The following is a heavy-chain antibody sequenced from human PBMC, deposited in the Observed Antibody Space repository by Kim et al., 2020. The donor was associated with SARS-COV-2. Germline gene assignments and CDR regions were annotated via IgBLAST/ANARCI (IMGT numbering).Heavy chain of an antibody. D-gene: IGHD3-22*01. CDR2: ITYDGSNK. J-gene: IGHJ3*01. CDR1: GFTFSNYS. Sequence: GGSLRLSCAASGFTFSNYSMRWVRQAPGKGLEWVAIITYDGSNKYYADSVKGRFTISRDNSKNTLYLQMNSLRAEDTAVYYCERASTGYYFGAFDLWGQGTLVTVSS. V-gene: IGHV3-30*04. CDR3: ERASTGYYFGAFDL.